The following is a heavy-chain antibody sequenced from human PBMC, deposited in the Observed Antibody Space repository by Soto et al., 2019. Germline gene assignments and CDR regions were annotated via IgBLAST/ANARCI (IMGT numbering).Heavy chain of an antibody. CDR1: GFGFSDAW. J-gene: IGHJ4*02. V-gene: IGHV3-15*07. Sequence: EMQLVESGGDFVKAGGSLRLSCAASGFGFSDAWMHWVRQAPGKGLEWVVRIKSKTHGEATSYAAPVKGRFTISRDDSKNMVYLQMDSLKIEDTGVYYCTTGEGNYFDSWGPGTLVTASS. D-gene: IGHD3-10*01. CDR2: IKSKTHGEAT. CDR3: TTGEGNYFDS.